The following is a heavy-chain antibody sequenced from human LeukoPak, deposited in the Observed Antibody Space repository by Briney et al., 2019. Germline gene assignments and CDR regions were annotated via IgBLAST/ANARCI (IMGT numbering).Heavy chain of an antibody. D-gene: IGHD4-17*01. CDR1: GFTFSNYW. V-gene: IGHV3-7*03. CDR3: AKDQDDYAGAEYLHD. Sequence: GSLRLSCATSGFTFSNYWMTWVRQAPGKGLEWVANIKQDGGEQNYMDSVQGRFTISRDNSKNTLYLQMNSLRAEDTAVYYCAKDQDDYAGAEYLHDWGQGTLVTVSS. J-gene: IGHJ1*01. CDR2: IKQDGGEQ.